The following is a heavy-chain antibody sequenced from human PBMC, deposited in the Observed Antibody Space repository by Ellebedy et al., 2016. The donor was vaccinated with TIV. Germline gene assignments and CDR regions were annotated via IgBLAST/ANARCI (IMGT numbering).Heavy chain of an antibody. J-gene: IGHJ5*01. D-gene: IGHD3-10*01. V-gene: IGHV4-4*02. Sequence: GSLRLSXAVSGGSIRSSNWWSWVRQPPGKGLAWIGEIYHSGSTNYNPTLKSRVTISADESENQFSLNLRSVTAADTAVYYCAYNYGSGSYFVSWGQGTLVTVSS. CDR2: IYHSGST. CDR3: AYNYGSGSYFVS. CDR1: GGSIRSSNW.